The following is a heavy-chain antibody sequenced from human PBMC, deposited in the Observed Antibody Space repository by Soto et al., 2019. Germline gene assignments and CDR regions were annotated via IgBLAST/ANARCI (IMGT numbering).Heavy chain of an antibody. CDR1: GFTFRSYG. Sequence: ESGGGVVQPGRSLRLSCAASGFTFRSYGMHWVRQAPGKGLEWVAVIWYDGSNKNYADSVKGRFTISRDNSKNTLYLQMNSLRVEDTAVYYCARELERLFDHWGQGTLVTVSS. CDR3: ARELERLFDH. CDR2: IWYDGSNK. V-gene: IGHV3-33*01. J-gene: IGHJ4*02. D-gene: IGHD1-1*01.